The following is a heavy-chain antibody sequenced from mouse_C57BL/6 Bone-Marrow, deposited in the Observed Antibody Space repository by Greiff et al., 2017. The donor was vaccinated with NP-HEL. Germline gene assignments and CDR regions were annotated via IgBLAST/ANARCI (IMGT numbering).Heavy chain of an antibody. Sequence: QVQLQQSGPELVKPGASVKISCKASGYSFTSYYIHWVKQRPGQGLEWIGWIYPGSGNTKYNEKFKGKATLTADTSSSTSYMQHSSLTSEDSAVYYCASSDYCGSTYAMDFWGQGTSVTVSS. V-gene: IGHV1-66*01. CDR1: GYSFTSYY. J-gene: IGHJ4*01. CDR3: ASSDYCGSTYAMDF. D-gene: IGHD1-1*01. CDR2: IYPGSGNT.